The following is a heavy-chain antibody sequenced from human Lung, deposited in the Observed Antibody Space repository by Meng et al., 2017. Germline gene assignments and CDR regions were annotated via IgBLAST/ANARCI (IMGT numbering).Heavy chain of an antibody. J-gene: IGHJ4*02. D-gene: IGHD5-24*01. V-gene: IGHV4-34*01. CDR1: GGSFSDYY. Sequence: QVPLPQWGTGLLKPSATLTLTCVVSGGSFSDYYWSSIRQPPGKGLEWIGEINHSGSTNYNPSLESRATISVDTSQNNLSLKLSSVTAADSAVYYCARGPATMAHDFDYWGQGTLVTVSS. CDR3: ARGPATMAHDFDY. CDR2: INHSGST.